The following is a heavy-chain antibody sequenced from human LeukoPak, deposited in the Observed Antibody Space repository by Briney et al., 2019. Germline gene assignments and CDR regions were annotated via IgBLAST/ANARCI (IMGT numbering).Heavy chain of an antibody. CDR2: INPGGGGT. D-gene: IGHD2-15*01. CDR3: EREYHGGLFDY. V-gene: IGHV1-46*01. Sequence: ASVKVSCKASGYTFTNYYIHWVRQAPGQGLEWMGMINPGGGGTAYAQKFQGRVTMTRDTSTSTVYMELRSLRSEDTAVYYSEREYHGGLFDYWGQGTLVTVSS. CDR1: GYTFTNYY. J-gene: IGHJ4*02.